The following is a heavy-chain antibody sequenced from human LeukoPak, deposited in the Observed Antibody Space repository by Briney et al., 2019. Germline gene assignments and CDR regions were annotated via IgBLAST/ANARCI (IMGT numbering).Heavy chain of an antibody. J-gene: IGHJ3*02. V-gene: IGHV3-23*01. CDR1: GFTFSSYA. D-gene: IGHD2-21*01. CDR2: ISGSGGST. CDR3: AKGERSWSTWPSTAHSLKDAFDI. Sequence: TGGSLRLSCAASGFTFSSYAMSWVRQAPGKGLEWVSAISGSGGSTYYADSVKGRFTISRDNSKNTLYLQMNSLRAEDTAVYYCAKGERSWSTWPSTAHSLKDAFDIWGQGTMVTVSS.